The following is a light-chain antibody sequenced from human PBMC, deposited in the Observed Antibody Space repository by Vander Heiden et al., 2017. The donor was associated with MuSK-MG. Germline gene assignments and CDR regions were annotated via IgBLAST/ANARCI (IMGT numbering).Light chain of an antibody. CDR1: SSDVGAYNY. CDR2: EVS. Sequence: QSALTQPASVSGSPGQSVTLSCTGTSSDVGAYNYVSWYQQHPGKAPKLWIYEVSNRPSGVSNRFSGSKSGNTASLTISGLQAEDEADYYCSSYTSSSTKVFGTGTKVTVL. V-gene: IGLV2-14*01. CDR3: SSYTSSSTKV. J-gene: IGLJ1*01.